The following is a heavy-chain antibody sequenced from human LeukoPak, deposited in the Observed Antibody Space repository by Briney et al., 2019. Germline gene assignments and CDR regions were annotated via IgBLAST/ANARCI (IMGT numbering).Heavy chain of an antibody. J-gene: IGHJ4*02. CDR3: AREGQFGYYDNSGYHEYYFDY. CDR1: GGSISTHY. CDR2: IYYSGST. V-gene: IGHV4-59*11. D-gene: IGHD3-22*01. Sequence: SETLSLTCTVSGGSISTHYWTWIRQPPGKGLEWIGFIYYSGSTNYNPSLKSRVTISVDTSKNQFSLKLSSVTAADTAVYYCAREGQFGYYDNSGYHEYYFDYWGRGTLVTVSS.